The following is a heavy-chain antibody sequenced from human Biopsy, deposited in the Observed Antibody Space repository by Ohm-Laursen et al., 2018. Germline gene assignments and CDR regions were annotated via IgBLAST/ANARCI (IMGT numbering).Heavy chain of an antibody. J-gene: IGHJ6*02. D-gene: IGHD2-8*02. CDR1: SASINLYY. Sequence: SETLSLTCTVSSASINLYYWGWIRQSPGKGLERIGYINYSGHTNYNPSLKSRLTMSVDTSKNQFSLKLTSVTAADTAVYYCARDRIAYCTATSCDNFGLDVWGQGTTVTVSS. V-gene: IGHV4-59*01. CDR3: ARDRIAYCTATSCDNFGLDV. CDR2: INYSGHT.